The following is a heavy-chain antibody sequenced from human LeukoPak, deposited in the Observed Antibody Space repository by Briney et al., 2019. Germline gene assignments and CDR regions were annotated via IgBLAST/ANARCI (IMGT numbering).Heavy chain of an antibody. CDR3: ARVAVLDGYNPFDY. Sequence: PGGSLRLSCAASGFTFSSYWMHWVRQAPGKGLVWVSRINTDGSSTSYADSVKGRFTISRDNAKNTLYLQMNSLRAEDTAVYYCARVAVLDGYNPFDYWGQGTLVTVSS. CDR2: INTDGSST. V-gene: IGHV3-74*01. D-gene: IGHD5-24*01. CDR1: GFTFSSYW. J-gene: IGHJ4*02.